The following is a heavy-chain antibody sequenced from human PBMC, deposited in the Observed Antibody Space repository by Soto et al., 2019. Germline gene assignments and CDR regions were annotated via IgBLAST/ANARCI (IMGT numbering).Heavy chain of an antibody. CDR2: IYSGGST. J-gene: IGHJ4*02. Sequence: EVQLVESGGGLVQPGGSLRLSCAASGFTVSSNYMSWVRQAPGKGLEWVSVIYSGGSTYYADSVKGRFTISRDNSKKTLYHQMNSLRAEDTAVYYCARDRADSSSWPLDYWGQGTLVTVSS. CDR1: GFTVSSNY. D-gene: IGHD6-13*01. CDR3: ARDRADSSSWPLDY. V-gene: IGHV3-66*01.